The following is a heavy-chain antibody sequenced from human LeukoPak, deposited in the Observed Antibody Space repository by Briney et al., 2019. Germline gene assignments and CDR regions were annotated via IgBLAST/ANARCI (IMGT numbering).Heavy chain of an antibody. V-gene: IGHV3-33*06. J-gene: IGHJ6*03. Sequence: PGGSLRLSCAASGFTFSSYGMHWVRQAPGKGLEWVAVIWYDGSNKYYADSVKGRFTISRDNSKNTLYLQMNSLRAEDTAVYYCAKDCGRSGYYKVGYYMDVWGKGTTVTVSS. CDR3: AKDCGRSGYYKVGYYMDV. CDR2: IWYDGSNK. CDR1: GFTFSSYG. D-gene: IGHD3-3*01.